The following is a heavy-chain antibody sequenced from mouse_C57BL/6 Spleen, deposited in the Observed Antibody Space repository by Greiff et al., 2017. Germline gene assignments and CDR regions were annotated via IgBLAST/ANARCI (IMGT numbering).Heavy chain of an antibody. CDR1: GYTFTSHW. D-gene: IGHD1-1*01. V-gene: IGHV1-56*01. CDR2: IFPGSGST. Sequence: VQLQQSGPELVRPGASVKISCKAPGYTFTSHWMQWVSQRPGQGLEWIGEIFPGSGSTYYNEKFKGKATLTVDTSSSTAYMQLRSLTSEDSAVYFCARGVPSVYYGSSYEGYWGQGTTLTVSS. J-gene: IGHJ2*01. CDR3: ARGVPSVYYGSSYEGY.